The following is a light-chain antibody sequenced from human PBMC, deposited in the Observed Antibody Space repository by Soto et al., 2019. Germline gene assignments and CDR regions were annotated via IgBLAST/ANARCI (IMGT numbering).Light chain of an antibody. J-gene: IGLJ2*01. CDR1: ISDVGGYNW. CDR3: SLYAGGNNVI. V-gene: IGLV2-8*01. Sequence: QSALTQPPSASGSPGQSVTISCTGTISDVGGYNWVSWYLQHPGKAPQLLIYDVSTRPSGVSNRFSGSKSGNTASLTISGLQAEDEADYYCSLYAGGNNVIFGGGTKLTVL. CDR2: DVS.